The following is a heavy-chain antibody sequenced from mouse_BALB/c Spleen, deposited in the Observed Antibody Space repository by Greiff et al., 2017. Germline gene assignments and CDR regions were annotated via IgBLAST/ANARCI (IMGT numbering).Heavy chain of an antibody. CDR2: IWAGGST. J-gene: IGHJ1*01. CDR3: AREIYYGNLYWYFDV. CDR1: GFSLTSYG. Sequence: VKLMESGPGLVAPSQSLSITCTVSGFSLTSYGVHWVRQPPGKGLEWLGVIWAGGSTNYNSALMSRLSISKDNSKSQVFLKMNSLQTDDTAMYYCAREIYYGNLYWYFDVWGAGTTVTVSS. V-gene: IGHV2-9*02. D-gene: IGHD2-1*01.